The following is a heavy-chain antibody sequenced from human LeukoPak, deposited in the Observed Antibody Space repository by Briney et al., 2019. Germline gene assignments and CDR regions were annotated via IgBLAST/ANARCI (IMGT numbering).Heavy chain of an antibody. D-gene: IGHD5-18*01. CDR2: INYSGNT. CDR3: ARGSIAMATSTWFDP. J-gene: IGHJ5*02. V-gene: IGHV4-31*02. CDR1: GGSISSGGYY. Sequence: SETLSLTCSVSGGSISSGGYYWSWIRQHPGKGLEWIGYINYSGNTYYNPSLKSRVTISVDTSKNQFSLKLSSVTAADTAVYNCARGSIAMATSTWFDPWGQGTLVIVSS.